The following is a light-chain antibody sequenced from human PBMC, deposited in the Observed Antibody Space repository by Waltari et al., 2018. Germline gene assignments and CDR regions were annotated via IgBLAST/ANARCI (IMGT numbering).Light chain of an antibody. CDR2: GAS. J-gene: IGKJ1*01. CDR3: QQYNNWPRT. Sequence: EIVMTQSPATLSVSPGERATLSCRASQSVSSNLGWYQQKHGQAPRLLIYGASTRATGIPVSFSCSGSGTEFTLTISSLQSEDFAVYYCQQYNNWPRTFGQGTKVEVK. V-gene: IGKV3-15*01. CDR1: QSVSSN.